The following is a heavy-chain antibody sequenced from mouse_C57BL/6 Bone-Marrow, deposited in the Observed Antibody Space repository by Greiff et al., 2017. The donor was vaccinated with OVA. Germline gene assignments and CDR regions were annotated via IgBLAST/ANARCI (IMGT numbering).Heavy chain of an antibody. CDR1: GFTFSDFY. D-gene: IGHD2-12*01. J-gene: IGHJ1*03. Sequence: EVMLVESGGGLVQSGRSLRLSCATSGFTFSDFYMEWVRQAPGKGLEWIAASRNKANDYTTEYSASVKGRFIVSRDTSQSILYLQMNALRAEDTAIYYCAREYSQGLHWYFDVWGTGTTVTVSS. V-gene: IGHV7-1*01. CDR2: SRNKANDYTT. CDR3: AREYSQGLHWYFDV.